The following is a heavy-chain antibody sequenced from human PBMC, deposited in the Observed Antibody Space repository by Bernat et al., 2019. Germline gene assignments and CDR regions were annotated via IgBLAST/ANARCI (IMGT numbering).Heavy chain of an antibody. CDR3: AKDHGVTGHYGMDV. Sequence: EVQLVESGGGLVQPGRSLTLSCAASGFRFDDYAMHWVRQAPGKGLEWVSGITWNGGIMGYADSVRGRFTISRDNAKNSLYLQMDSLRAEDTALYYCAKDHGVTGHYGMDVWGQGTTVIVSS. CDR1: GFRFDDYA. J-gene: IGHJ6*02. V-gene: IGHV3-9*01. CDR2: ITWNGGIM. D-gene: IGHD3-10*01.